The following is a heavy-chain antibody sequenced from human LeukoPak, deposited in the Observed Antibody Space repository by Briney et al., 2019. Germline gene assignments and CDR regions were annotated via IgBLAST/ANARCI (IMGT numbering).Heavy chain of an antibody. V-gene: IGHV3-74*01. CDR2: IDSDGSST. Sequence: GGSLRLSCAASGFTFNNYWMHWVRQAPGKGLVWVSRIDSDGSSTSYADSVKGRFTVSRDDAKNTVFLQMNSLRAEDTAVYYCVRDRIGFDPWGQGTLVTVSS. CDR1: GFTFNNYW. J-gene: IGHJ5*02. CDR3: VRDRIGFDP. D-gene: IGHD3-16*02.